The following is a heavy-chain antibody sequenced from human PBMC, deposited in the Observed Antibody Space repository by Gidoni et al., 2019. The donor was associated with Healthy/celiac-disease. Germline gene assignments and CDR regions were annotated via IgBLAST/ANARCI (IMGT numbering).Heavy chain of an antibody. CDR1: GDTFSSYA. CDR2: IIPIFGTA. V-gene: IGHV1-69*01. Sequence: QVQLGQSGAEAKKTGCSVNGSCKASGDTFSSYAISWVRQAPGQGLEWMGGIIPIFGTANYAQKFQGRVTITADESTSTAYMELSSLRSEDTAVYYCALQRRLGSGPFDYWGQGTLVTVSS. CDR3: ALQRRLGSGPFDY. D-gene: IGHD3-10*01. J-gene: IGHJ4*02.